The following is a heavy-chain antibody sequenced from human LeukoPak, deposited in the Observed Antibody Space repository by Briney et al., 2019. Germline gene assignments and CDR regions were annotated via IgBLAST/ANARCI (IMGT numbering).Heavy chain of an antibody. Sequence: GGSLRLSCAASGFTFSTNSMNWVRQAPGKGLEWVSYISSTGGTIYYADSMKGRFTISRDNAKNSLYLQMNSLRVEDTAVYYCARGREWLRFDDYFDYWGQGTLVTVSS. CDR3: ARGREWLRFDDYFDY. CDR2: ISSTGGTI. J-gene: IGHJ4*02. D-gene: IGHD5-12*01. V-gene: IGHV3-48*04. CDR1: GFTFSTNS.